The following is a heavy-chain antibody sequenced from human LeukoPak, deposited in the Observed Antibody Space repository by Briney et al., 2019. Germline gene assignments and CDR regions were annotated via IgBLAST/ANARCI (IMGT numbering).Heavy chain of an antibody. Sequence: PGGSLSLSCAASGFTFSSYGMHWVRHGPGQGLEWEAFIRYDGSNKYYADSVKGRFTISRDNSKNTLYLQMNSLRAEDTAVYYCAKVPAGGVVVPAAIGYYYYYMDVWGKGTTVTVSS. CDR3: AKVPAGGVVVPAAIGYYYYYMDV. D-gene: IGHD2-2*01. V-gene: IGHV3-30*02. J-gene: IGHJ6*03. CDR2: IRYDGSNK. CDR1: GFTFSSYG.